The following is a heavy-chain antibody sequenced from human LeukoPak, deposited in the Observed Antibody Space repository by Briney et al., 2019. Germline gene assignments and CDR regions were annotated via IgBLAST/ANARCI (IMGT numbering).Heavy chain of an antibody. D-gene: IGHD2-21*01. CDR1: GFTFDDYA. Sequence: GRSLRLSCAASGFTFDDYAMHWVRQAPGKGLEWVSGISWNSGSIGYADSVKGRFTISRDNAKNSLYLQMNSLRAEDTAVYYCARGPHIVVVDDAFDIWGQGTMVTVSS. CDR2: ISWNSGSI. J-gene: IGHJ3*02. CDR3: ARGPHIVVVDDAFDI. V-gene: IGHV3-9*01.